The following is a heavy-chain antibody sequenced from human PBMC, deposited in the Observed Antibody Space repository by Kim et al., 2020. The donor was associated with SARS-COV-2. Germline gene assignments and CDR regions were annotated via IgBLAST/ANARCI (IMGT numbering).Heavy chain of an antibody. V-gene: IGHV3-30*04. D-gene: IGHD1-26*01. Sequence: GGSLRLSCAASGFTFSSYAMHWVRQAPGKGLEWVAVISYDGSNNYYADSVKGRFTISRDNSKNTLYLQMNSLRAEDTAVYYCARGSIVGAMWFDDWGQGTLVTVSS. CDR1: GFTFSSYA. J-gene: IGHJ4*02. CDR3: ARGSIVGAMWFDD. CDR2: ISYDGSNN.